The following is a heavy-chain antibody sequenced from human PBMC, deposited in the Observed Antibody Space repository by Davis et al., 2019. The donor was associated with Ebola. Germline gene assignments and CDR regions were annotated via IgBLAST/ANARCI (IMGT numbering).Heavy chain of an antibody. CDR1: SGSFSGYY. J-gene: IGHJ4*02. D-gene: IGHD5-12*01. V-gene: IGHV4-34*01. CDR2: INHSGNT. Sequence: SETLSLTCAVYSGSFSGYYWSWIRQPPGKGLEWIGEINHSGNTHCNPSLKSRLTISVDTSKNQFSLKLNSLTAADTAVYYCARRRDSGYDYGADYWGQGTLVTVSP. CDR3: ARRRDSGYDYGADY.